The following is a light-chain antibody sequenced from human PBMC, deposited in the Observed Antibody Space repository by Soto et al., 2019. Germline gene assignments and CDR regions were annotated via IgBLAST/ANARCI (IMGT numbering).Light chain of an antibody. CDR3: QQLNSYPRT. CDR2: AAS. J-gene: IGKJ1*01. V-gene: IGKV1-5*03. Sequence: DIQMTQSPSTLSASVGDRVTITCRASQNINTWLSWHQQKPGKAPKLLIYAASTLQSGVPSRFSGSGSGTEFTLTISSLQPEDFATYYCQQLNSYPRTFGQGTKVDTK. CDR1: QNINTW.